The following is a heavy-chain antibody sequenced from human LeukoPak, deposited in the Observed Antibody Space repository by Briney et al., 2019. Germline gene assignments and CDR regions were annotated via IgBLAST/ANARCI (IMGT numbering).Heavy chain of an antibody. V-gene: IGHV3-64D*06. CDR3: VKRGRTSDYAYDY. CDR1: GFTFSDYA. D-gene: IGHD4-17*01. J-gene: IGHJ4*02. Sequence: GGSLRLSCSASGFTFSDYAMHWVRKAPGRGLQFVSAISSSGDYTSYSDSVKGRFTISRDNSKNTLHLQMSSLRPEDTAVYFCVKRGRTSDYAYDYWGQGSLVTVSS. CDR2: ISSSGDYT.